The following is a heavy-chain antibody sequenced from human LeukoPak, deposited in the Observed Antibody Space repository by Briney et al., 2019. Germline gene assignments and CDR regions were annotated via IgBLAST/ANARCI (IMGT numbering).Heavy chain of an antibody. J-gene: IGHJ4*02. CDR2: SYSDGGT. CDR3: AKSDYFDS. V-gene: IGHV3-53*01. CDR1: GFSISYKY. Sequence: GGSLRLSCTSSGFSISYKYMSWVRQAPGKGLEWVSTSYSDGGTYYADSVKGRFTISRDNARNTLYLQMNSLRAEDTAVYYCAKSDYFDSWGQGTLVTVSS.